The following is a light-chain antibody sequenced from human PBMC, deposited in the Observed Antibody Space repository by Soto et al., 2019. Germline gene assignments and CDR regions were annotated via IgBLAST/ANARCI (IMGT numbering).Light chain of an antibody. V-gene: IGKV3-20*01. J-gene: IGKJ2*01. Sequence: EIVLTQSPGTLSLSPGERATLSCRASRSVSSSYLAWYQQKPGQAPRLLIYAASSRATGIPDRFSGSGSGTDFTLTISRLEPEDFAVYYCQQYNDWPPYTFGQGTKLQIK. CDR2: AAS. CDR3: QQYNDWPPYT. CDR1: RSVSSSY.